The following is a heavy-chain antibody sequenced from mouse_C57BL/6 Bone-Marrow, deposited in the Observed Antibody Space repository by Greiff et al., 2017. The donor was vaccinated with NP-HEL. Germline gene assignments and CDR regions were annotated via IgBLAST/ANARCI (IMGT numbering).Heavy chain of an antibody. CDR2: IYPRSGNT. Sequence: VKLVESGAELARPGASVKLSCKASGYTFTSYGISWVKQRTGQGLEWIGEIYPRSGNTYYNEKFKGKATLTADKSSSTAYMELRSLTSEDSAVYFCAKLARYYGNYDYYAMDYWGQGTSVTVSS. CDR3: AKLARYYGNYDYYAMDY. CDR1: GYTFTSYG. V-gene: IGHV1-81*01. D-gene: IGHD2-1*01. J-gene: IGHJ4*01.